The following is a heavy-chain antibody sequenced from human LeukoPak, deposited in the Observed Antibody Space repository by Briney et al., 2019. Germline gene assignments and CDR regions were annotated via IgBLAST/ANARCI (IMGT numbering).Heavy chain of an antibody. V-gene: IGHV4-30-4*01. CDR1: GGSISSGDYY. CDR3: ARDRVGDYDKVGGSYRRTPHSDY. CDR2: IYYSGST. J-gene: IGHJ4*02. Sequence: SETLSLTCTVSGGSISSGDYYWSWIRQPPGKGLEWIVYIYYSGSTYYNPSLKSRVTISVDTSKNQFSLNLSSVTAADTAVYYCARDRVGDYDKVGGSYRRTPHSDYWGQGILVTVSS. D-gene: IGHD3-16*02.